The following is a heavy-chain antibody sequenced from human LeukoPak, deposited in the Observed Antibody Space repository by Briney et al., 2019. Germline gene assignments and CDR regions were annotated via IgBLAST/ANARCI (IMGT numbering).Heavy chain of an antibody. CDR3: ARGLWFGDENPPYFDY. Sequence: PSETLSLTCSVSGGSINGYSWSWIRQPPGKGLEWIGYIYYSGDTNYNPSLKSRVSVSVDTSRNQFSLRLSSVTAAETAVYYCARGLWFGDENPPYFDYWGQGILVTVSS. D-gene: IGHD3-10*01. J-gene: IGHJ4*02. CDR2: IYYSGDT. V-gene: IGHV4-59*08. CDR1: GGSINGYS.